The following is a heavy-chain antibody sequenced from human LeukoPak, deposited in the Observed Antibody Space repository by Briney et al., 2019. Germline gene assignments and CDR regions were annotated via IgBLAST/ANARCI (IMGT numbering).Heavy chain of an antibody. CDR1: GGSFSGYY. V-gene: IGHV4-34*01. CDR3: AREVRYFDWLPDFDY. Sequence: SETLSLTCAVYGGSFSGYYWSWIRQPPGKGLEWIGEIYHSGSTYYNPSLKSRVTISVDTSKNQFSLKLSSVTAADTAVYYCAREVRYFDWLPDFDYWGQGTLVTVSS. CDR2: IYHSGST. D-gene: IGHD3-9*01. J-gene: IGHJ4*02.